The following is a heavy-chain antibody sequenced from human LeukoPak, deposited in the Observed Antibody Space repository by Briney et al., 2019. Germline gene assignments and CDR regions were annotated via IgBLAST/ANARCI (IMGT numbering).Heavy chain of an antibody. CDR1: GFTFSSYS. J-gene: IGHJ4*02. Sequence: GGSLRLSCAASGFTFSSYSMNWVRQAPGKGLEWVSSISSSSSYIYYADSVKGRFTISRDNAKNSLYLQMNSLRAEEKAVYYFARGGNYDSSGYYLYWGQGTLVTVSS. V-gene: IGHV3-21*01. D-gene: IGHD3-22*01. CDR2: ISSSSSYI. CDR3: ARGGNYDSSGYYLY.